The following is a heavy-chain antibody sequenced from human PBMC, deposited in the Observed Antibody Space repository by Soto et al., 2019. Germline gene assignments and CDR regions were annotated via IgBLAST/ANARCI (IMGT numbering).Heavy chain of an antibody. V-gene: IGHV1-69*01. Sequence: QVQLVQSGAEVKKPGSSVKVSCKASGGTFSSYAISWVRQAPGQGLEWMGGIIPIFGTANYAQKFQGRVTIPADEATSTASMELSSLRSGDTAVDYCARGGSQVGGGFAYWGQGTLVTVSS. CDR1: GGTFSSYA. CDR3: ARGGSQVGGGFAY. J-gene: IGHJ4*02. CDR2: IIPIFGTA. D-gene: IGHD3-10*01.